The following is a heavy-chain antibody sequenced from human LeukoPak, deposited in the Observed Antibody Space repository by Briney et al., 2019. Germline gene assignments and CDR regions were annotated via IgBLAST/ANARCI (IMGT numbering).Heavy chain of an antibody. CDR2: IYHSGST. D-gene: IGHD3-9*01. Sequence: PSGTLSLTCGVSGDCISGSNWWSWVRQPPGKGLEWVGEIYHSGSTNYNPSLKGRVTISVDTSKNQFSLKLSSVTAADTAVYYCARYAILTGYTPADYGMDVWGQGTTVTVSS. CDR1: GDCISGSNW. J-gene: IGHJ6*02. V-gene: IGHV4-4*02. CDR3: ARYAILTGYTPADYGMDV.